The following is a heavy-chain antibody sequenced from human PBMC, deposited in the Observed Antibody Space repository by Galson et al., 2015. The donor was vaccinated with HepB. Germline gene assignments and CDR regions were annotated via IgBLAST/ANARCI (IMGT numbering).Heavy chain of an antibody. D-gene: IGHD2-2*01. V-gene: IGHV1-69*13. CDR2: IIPIFGTA. Sequence: SVKVSCKASGGTFSSYAISWVRQAPGQGLEWMEGIIPIFGTANYAQKFQGRVTITADESTSTAYMELSSLRSEDTAVYYCARLYCSSTSCYPPSPPAFDIWGQGTMVTVSS. J-gene: IGHJ3*02. CDR1: GGTFSSYA. CDR3: ARLYCSSTSCYPPSPPAFDI.